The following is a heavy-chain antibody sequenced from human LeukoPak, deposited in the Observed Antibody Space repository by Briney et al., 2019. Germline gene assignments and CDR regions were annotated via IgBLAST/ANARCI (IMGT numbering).Heavy chain of an antibody. Sequence: GGSLRLSCAASGFTFNNSTMNWFRQAPGMGLEWVSSINYNSGFKYYAASVTGRFTISRDNTKNSLYLQMDGLRADDTAVYYCVRGDNRDYWGQGTLVTVSS. CDR1: GFTFNNST. D-gene: IGHD2/OR15-2a*01. CDR2: INYNSGFK. CDR3: VRGDNRDY. J-gene: IGHJ4*02. V-gene: IGHV3-21*06.